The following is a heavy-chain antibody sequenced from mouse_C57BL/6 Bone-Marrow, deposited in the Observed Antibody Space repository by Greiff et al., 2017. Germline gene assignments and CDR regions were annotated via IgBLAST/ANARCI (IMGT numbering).Heavy chain of an antibody. Sequence: QVQLQQSGAELARPGASVKLSCKASGYTFTSYGISWVKQRTGQGLEWIGEIYPRSGNTYYNEKFKGKATLTADKSSSTAYLELRSLTSEDSAVYFCARSYYGSSFDYWGQGTTLTVSS. CDR1: GYTFTSYG. CDR2: IYPRSGNT. CDR3: ARSYYGSSFDY. V-gene: IGHV1-81*01. D-gene: IGHD1-1*01. J-gene: IGHJ2*01.